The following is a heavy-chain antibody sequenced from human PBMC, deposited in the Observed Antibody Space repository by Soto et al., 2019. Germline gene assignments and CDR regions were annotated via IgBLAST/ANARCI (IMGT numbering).Heavy chain of an antibody. Sequence: QVQLQESGPGLVKPSGTLSLTCAVSSGSISSSNWWSWVRQPPGKGLEWIGEIYHSGSSNYNPSLKSRVTISVAKSKNQFSLKLSSVTAADTAVYYCASNRRDFWSGYYEAYWGQGTLVTVSS. CDR2: IYHSGSS. D-gene: IGHD3-3*01. J-gene: IGHJ4*02. V-gene: IGHV4-4*02. CDR1: SGSISSSNW. CDR3: ASNRRDFWSGYYEAY.